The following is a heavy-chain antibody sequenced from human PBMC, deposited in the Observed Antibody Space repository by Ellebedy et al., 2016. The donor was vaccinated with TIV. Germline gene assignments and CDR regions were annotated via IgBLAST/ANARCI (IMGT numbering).Heavy chain of an antibody. D-gene: IGHD6-19*01. J-gene: IGHJ4*02. CDR2: INPSGGST. CDR3: ARMYSSGSYYFDY. V-gene: IGHV1-46*04. CDR1: GYTFTRYY. Sequence: AASVKVSCKASGYTFTRYYMHWMRQAPGQGLEWMRIINPSGGSTSYAQKLQGRVTMTRDTSTSTVYMELSSLRSDDTAVYYCARMYSSGSYYFDYWGQGTLVTVSS.